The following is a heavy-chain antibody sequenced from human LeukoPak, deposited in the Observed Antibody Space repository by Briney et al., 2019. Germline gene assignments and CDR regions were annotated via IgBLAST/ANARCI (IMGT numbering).Heavy chain of an antibody. J-gene: IGHJ3*02. V-gene: IGHV3-30*18. Sequence: GGSLRLSCAASGFSFSTYGMHWVRQAPGKGLEWVAVISYDGSNKYYADSVKGRFTISRDNSKNTMYLQMNSLRAEDTAGYYCAKEDESDAFDIWGQGTMVTVSS. CDR2: ISYDGSNK. CDR1: GFSFSTYG. CDR3: AKEDESDAFDI.